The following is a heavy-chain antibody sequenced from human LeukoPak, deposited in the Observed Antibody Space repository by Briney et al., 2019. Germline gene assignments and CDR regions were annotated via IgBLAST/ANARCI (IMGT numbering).Heavy chain of an antibody. J-gene: IGHJ4*02. D-gene: IGHD3-3*01. V-gene: IGHV3-7*01. Sequence: GGSLRLSCAASGFTFSSYWMSWVRQAPGKGLEWVANIKQDGSEKYYVDSVKRRFTISRDNAKNSLYLQMNSLRAEDTAVYYCARALITIFGVVIFDYWGQGTLVTVSS. CDR1: GFTFSSYW. CDR2: IKQDGSEK. CDR3: ARALITIFGVVIFDY.